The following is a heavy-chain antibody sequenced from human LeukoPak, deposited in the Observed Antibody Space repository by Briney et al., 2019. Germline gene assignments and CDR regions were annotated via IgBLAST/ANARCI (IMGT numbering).Heavy chain of an antibody. J-gene: IGHJ6*02. CDR1: GFTFSSYG. V-gene: IGHV3-33*01. CDR2: IRYDGSNK. CDR3: ARAYCSGGSCYSVGMDV. D-gene: IGHD2-15*01. Sequence: PGGSLRLSCAASGFTFSSYGMHWVRQAPGKGLEWVAVIRYDGSNKYYADSVKGRFTISRDNSKNTLYLQMNSLRAEDTAVYYCARAYCSGGSCYSVGMDVWGQGTTVTVSS.